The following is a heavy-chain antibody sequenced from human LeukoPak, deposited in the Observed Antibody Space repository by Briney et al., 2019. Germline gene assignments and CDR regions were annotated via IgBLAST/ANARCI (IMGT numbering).Heavy chain of an antibody. D-gene: IGHD3-22*01. CDR2: VDPEDGET. V-gene: IGHV1-69-2*01. CDR1: GYTFTDYY. Sequence: ASVKVSCKASGYTFTDYYMHWVQQAPGKGLEWMGRVDPEDGETIYAEKFQGRVTITADTSTDTAYMKLSSLRSEDTAVYYCATGIVVASFDYWGQGTLVTVSS. J-gene: IGHJ4*02. CDR3: ATGIVVASFDY.